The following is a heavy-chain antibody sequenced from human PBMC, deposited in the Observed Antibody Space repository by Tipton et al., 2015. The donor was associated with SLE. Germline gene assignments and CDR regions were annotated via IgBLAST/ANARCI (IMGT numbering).Heavy chain of an antibody. CDR1: GASTREYY. CDR3: ARMRSRHFDY. Sequence: LRLSCTVSGASTREYYWSWIRQPPGKGLEWIAYLYTSGTTNYNPSLKSRVTIAVDTSKNQFSLKVRSVTAADMAVYYCARMRSRHFDYWGQGTLVTVSS. V-gene: IGHV4-4*08. CDR2: LYTSGTT. J-gene: IGHJ4*02.